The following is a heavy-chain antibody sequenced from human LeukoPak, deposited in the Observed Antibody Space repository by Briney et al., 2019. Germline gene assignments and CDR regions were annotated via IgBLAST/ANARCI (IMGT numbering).Heavy chain of an antibody. Sequence: PSQTLSLTCTVSGGSISSGVYYWSWIRQHPGKGLEWIGYIYYSGSTYYNPSLKSRVTISVDTSKNQFSLKLSSVTAADTAVYYCARFSDYYDSSALRDAFDIWGQGTMVTVSS. D-gene: IGHD3-22*01. J-gene: IGHJ3*02. CDR2: IYYSGST. CDR1: GGSISSGVYY. CDR3: ARFSDYYDSSALRDAFDI. V-gene: IGHV4-31*03.